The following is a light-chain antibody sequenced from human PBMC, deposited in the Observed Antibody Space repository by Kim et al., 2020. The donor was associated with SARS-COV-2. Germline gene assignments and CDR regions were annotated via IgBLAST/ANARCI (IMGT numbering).Light chain of an antibody. J-gene: IGLJ2*01. CDR2: SNN. CDR1: SSNIGSNT. Sequence: PGQRVTISCSGSSSNIGSNTVNWYQQLPGTAPKLLISSNNQRPSGVPDRFSGSKSGTSASLAISGLQSEDEADYYCAAWDDSLNGVFGGGTQLTVL. CDR3: AAWDDSLNGV. V-gene: IGLV1-44*01.